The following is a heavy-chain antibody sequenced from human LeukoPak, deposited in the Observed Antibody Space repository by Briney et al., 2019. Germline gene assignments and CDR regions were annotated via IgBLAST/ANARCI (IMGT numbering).Heavy chain of an antibody. CDR2: IYHSGST. J-gene: IGHJ3*02. Sequence: PSETLSLTCAVSGGSISGGGYSWSWIRQPPGKGLEWIGYIYHSGSTYYNPSLKSRVTISVDGSKNQFSLKLSSVTAADTAVYYCARELRRKNYYDSSGYYSGAFDIWGQGTMVTVSS. V-gene: IGHV4-30-2*01. CDR1: GGSISGGGYS. CDR3: ARELRRKNYYDSSGYYSGAFDI. D-gene: IGHD3-22*01.